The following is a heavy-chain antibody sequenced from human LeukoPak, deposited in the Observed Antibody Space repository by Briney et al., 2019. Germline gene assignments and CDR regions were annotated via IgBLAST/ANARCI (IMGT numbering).Heavy chain of an antibody. CDR3: ARYSYYYDSSGHELPFFDY. V-gene: IGHV3-74*01. CDR1: GFTFSSYW. Sequence: PGGSLRLSCAASGFTFSSYWMHWVRQAPGKGLVWVSRINSNGSSTSYADSVRGRFTISRDNAKNTLYLQMNSLRAEDTAVYYCARYSYYYDSSGHELPFFDYWGQGTLVTVSS. D-gene: IGHD3-22*01. J-gene: IGHJ4*02. CDR2: INSNGSST.